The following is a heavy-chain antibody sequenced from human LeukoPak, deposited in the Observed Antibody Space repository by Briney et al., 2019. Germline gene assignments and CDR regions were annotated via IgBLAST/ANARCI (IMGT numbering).Heavy chain of an antibody. D-gene: IGHD6-6*01. Sequence: SETLSLTCTVSGASISSYYWSWIRQPPGKGLEYIGYIHYSGITNYNPSLKSRVTISVDTSKNQFSLKLSSVTAADTAVYYCARDEYSSLSGAFDIWGQGTMVTVSS. CDR3: ARDEYSSLSGAFDI. J-gene: IGHJ3*02. CDR1: GASISSYY. CDR2: IHYSGIT. V-gene: IGHV4-59*01.